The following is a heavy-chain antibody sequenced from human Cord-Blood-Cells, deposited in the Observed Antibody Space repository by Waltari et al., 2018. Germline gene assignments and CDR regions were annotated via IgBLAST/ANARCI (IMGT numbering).Heavy chain of an antibody. CDR1: GYTFTSYD. J-gene: IGHJ4*02. CDR2: MNPNSGNK. D-gene: IGHD3-10*01. CDR3: ARGRYYGSGSPFDY. Sequence: QVQLVQSGAEVKKPGASVKVSCKASGYTFTSYDIKWVRPATGQGLEWMGWMNPNSGNKGYAQKFQGRVTMTRNTSISTAYMELSSLRSEDTAVYYCARGRYYGSGSPFDYWGQGTLVTVSS. V-gene: IGHV1-8*01.